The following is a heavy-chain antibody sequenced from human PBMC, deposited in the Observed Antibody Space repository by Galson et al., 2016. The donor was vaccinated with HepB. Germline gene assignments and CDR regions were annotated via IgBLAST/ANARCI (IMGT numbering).Heavy chain of an antibody. J-gene: IGHJ6*02. CDR2: ISPNSGDR. V-gene: IGHV1-2*04. Sequence: SVRVSCKSSGYTFSGYYMHWVRQAPGQGLEWMGGISPNSGDRKYSEKLKGWFTVTRDTSSSTSYMELNRLRSDDTAVYYCAKELQRTVAGLLYYKCGIDVWGQGTTVTV. D-gene: IGHD6-19*01. CDR3: AKELQRTVAGLLYYKCGIDV. CDR1: GYTFSGYY.